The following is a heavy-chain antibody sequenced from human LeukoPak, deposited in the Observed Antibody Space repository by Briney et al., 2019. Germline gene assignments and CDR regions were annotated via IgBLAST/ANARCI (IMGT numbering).Heavy chain of an antibody. CDR3: AKDQETYYYGSGSPFY. CDR2: ISYDGSNK. CDR1: GFTLSTFG. J-gene: IGHJ4*02. D-gene: IGHD3-10*01. V-gene: IGHV3-30*18. Sequence: GGSLRLSCAASGFTLSTFGLNWVGKAPGKGLGWVAVISYDGSNKYYADSVKGRFTISRDNSKNTLYLQMNSLRAEDTAVYYCAKDQETYYYGSGSPFYWGQGTLVTVSS.